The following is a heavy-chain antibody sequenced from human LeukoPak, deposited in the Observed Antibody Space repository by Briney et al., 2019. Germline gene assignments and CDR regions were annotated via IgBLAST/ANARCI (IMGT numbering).Heavy chain of an antibody. CDR3: ARGGIFPWFHP. V-gene: IGHV4-34*01. Sequence: SETLSLTCAVYGGSFSGYYWSWIRQPPGKGLEWIGEINHSGSTNYNPSLKSRVTISVDTSQNQFSLKLSSVTAADTAVYYCARGGIFPWFHPWGQGTLVTVSS. CDR2: INHSGST. D-gene: IGHD3-3*01. J-gene: IGHJ5*02. CDR1: GGSFSGYY.